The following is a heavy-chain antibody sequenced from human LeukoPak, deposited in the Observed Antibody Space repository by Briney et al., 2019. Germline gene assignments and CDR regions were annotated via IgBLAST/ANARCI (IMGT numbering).Heavy chain of an antibody. J-gene: IGHJ6*03. CDR1: GYTFTGYY. CDR3: ARDFEDVVVTGYYYMDV. Sequence: ASVKVSCKASGYTFTGYYMHWVRQAPGQGLEWMGWINPNSGGTNYAQKFQGRVTMTRDTSISTAYMELSRLRSDDTAVYYCARDFEDVVVTGYYYMDVWGKGTTVTVSS. CDR2: INPNSGGT. D-gene: IGHD2-21*02. V-gene: IGHV1-2*02.